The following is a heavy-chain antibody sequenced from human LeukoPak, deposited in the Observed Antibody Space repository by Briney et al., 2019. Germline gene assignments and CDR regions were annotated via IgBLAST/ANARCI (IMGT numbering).Heavy chain of an antibody. CDR1: GFTFSSYE. D-gene: IGHD5-18*01. Sequence: GGSLRLSCAASGFTFSSYEMNWVRQAPGKGLEWISAISGSSSNVYYAASVRGRSTISRDNAENSLYLQLNTMRAEDTAVYYCARGSRDTAMFLDYWGQGTLVTVSS. CDR2: ISGSSSNV. CDR3: ARGSRDTAMFLDY. V-gene: IGHV3-48*03. J-gene: IGHJ4*02.